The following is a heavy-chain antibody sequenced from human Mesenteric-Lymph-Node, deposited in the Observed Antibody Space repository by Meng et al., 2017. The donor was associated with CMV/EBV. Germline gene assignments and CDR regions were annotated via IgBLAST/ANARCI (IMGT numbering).Heavy chain of an antibody. J-gene: IGHJ5*02. D-gene: IGHD3-22*01. V-gene: IGHV4-39*07. CDR1: GGSISSSCYY. CDR3: ASRNYCDSSGYS. Sequence: GSLRLSCTVSGGSISSSCYYWGWIRQPPGKGLEWIGSIYYSGSTYYNPSLKSRVTISVDTSKNQFSLKLNSVTAADTAVYYCASRNYCDSSGYSWGQRTLVTVSS. CDR2: IYYSGST.